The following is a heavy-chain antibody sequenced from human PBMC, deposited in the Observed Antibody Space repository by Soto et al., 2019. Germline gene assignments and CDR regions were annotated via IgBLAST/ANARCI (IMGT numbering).Heavy chain of an antibody. D-gene: IGHD5-18*01. V-gene: IGHV1-69*14. CDR2: IIPMSGTA. CDR3: ASGIQLWLRRINSGYSG. Sequence: QVQLVQSGAEVKKPESSVKVSCKAPGGTFSTYAISWVRQAPGEGLEWMGGIIPMSGTANYAQRFQDRVTITAAKSTNTAYMELRSRRSEDTAVYFCASGIQLWLRRINSGYSGWGQGTRVNVSS. CDR1: GGTFSTYA. J-gene: IGHJ4*02.